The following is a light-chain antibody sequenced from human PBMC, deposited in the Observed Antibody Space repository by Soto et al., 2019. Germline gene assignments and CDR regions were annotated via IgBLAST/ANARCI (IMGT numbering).Light chain of an antibody. CDR1: SSNVGSNY. CDR2: HLN. CDR3: ATWDDSLSGVV. V-gene: IGLV1-47*02. J-gene: IGLJ2*01. Sequence: QPVLTQPPSASGTPGQRVSISCSGSSSNVGSNYIYWYQKLPGAAPKLLIYHLNERPSGVPDRFSGSKSGTSASLAISGLRSEDEADYYCATWDDSLSGVVFGGGTKLTVL.